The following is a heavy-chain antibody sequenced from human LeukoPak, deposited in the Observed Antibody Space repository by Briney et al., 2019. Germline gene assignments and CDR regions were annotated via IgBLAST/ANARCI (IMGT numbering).Heavy chain of an antibody. J-gene: IGHJ4*02. V-gene: IGHV4-59*01. D-gene: IGHD3-22*01. Sequence: PSETLSLTCTVSGGSISSYYWSWIRQPPGKGLEWIGYIYYSGSTNYNPSLKSRVTISVDTSKNQFSLKLSSVTAADTAVYYCARRRITMIVVVIRGYYFDYWGQGTLVTVSS. CDR2: IYYSGST. CDR3: ARRRITMIVVVIRGYYFDY. CDR1: GGSISSYY.